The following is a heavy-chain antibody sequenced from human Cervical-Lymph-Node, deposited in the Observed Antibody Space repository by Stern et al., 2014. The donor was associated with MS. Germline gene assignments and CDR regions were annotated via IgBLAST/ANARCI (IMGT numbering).Heavy chain of an antibody. CDR2: INESGDT. D-gene: IGHD2-8*02. V-gene: IGHV4-34*01. CDR1: GGSFSGYY. Sequence: QVQLQQWGAGLLKPSETLSLTCAVDGGSFSGYYLNWIRQPPGKGLEWIGEINESGDTKYNPSLKSRVTTSVDTSKKQFSLKLSSVTAADTAVYYCAAERRQGNVQWILLMGAFHIWGQGTWVTVSS. J-gene: IGHJ3*02. CDR3: AAERRQGNVQWILLMGAFHI.